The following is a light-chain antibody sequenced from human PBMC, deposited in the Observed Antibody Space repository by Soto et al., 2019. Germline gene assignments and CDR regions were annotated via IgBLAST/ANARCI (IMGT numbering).Light chain of an antibody. CDR3: CSYTRTSNHYF. V-gene: IGLV2-14*01. CDR2: EVR. Sequence: QSALTQPASVSGSRGQSITISCTGTSSDIGGYDYVSWYQQRPGKAPKLMIYEVRYRPSGVSNRFSGSKSGNTASLTISGLQAEDETDYYCCSYTRTSNHYFFGSGTKLTVL. J-gene: IGLJ1*01. CDR1: SSDIGGYDY.